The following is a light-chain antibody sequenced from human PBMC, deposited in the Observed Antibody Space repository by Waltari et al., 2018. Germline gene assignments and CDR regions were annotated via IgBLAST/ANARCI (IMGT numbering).Light chain of an antibody. Sequence: QSALTQPASVSGSPGQSVTISCTGTTSAFDDSYYVSWYQQHPGKAPNPGMYGVRKRPSGVSNRFSGSRSGNTASLTISGLQADDEANYYCSSYAGSNSIVFGGGTRLTVL. CDR3: SSYAGSNSIV. CDR1: TSAFDDSYY. CDR2: GVR. V-gene: IGLV2-14*03. J-gene: IGLJ3*02.